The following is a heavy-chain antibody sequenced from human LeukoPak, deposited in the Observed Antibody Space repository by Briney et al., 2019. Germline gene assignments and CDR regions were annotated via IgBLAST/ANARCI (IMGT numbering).Heavy chain of an antibody. J-gene: IGHJ2*01. D-gene: IGHD3-22*01. V-gene: IGHV1-46*01. CDR3: ASTTDSSGYSRKGLGYFDL. CDR1: GYTFTSYY. Sequence: ASVKVSCKASGYTFTSYYMHWVRQAPGQGLEWMGIINPSGGSTSYAQKFQGRVTMTRDTSTSTVYMELSSLRPEDTAVYYCASTTDSSGYSRKGLGYFDLWGRGTLVTVSS. CDR2: INPSGGST.